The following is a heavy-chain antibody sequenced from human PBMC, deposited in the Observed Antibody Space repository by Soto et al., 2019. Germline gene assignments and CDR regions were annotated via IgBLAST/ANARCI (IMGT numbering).Heavy chain of an antibody. V-gene: IGHV1-2*04. D-gene: IGHD6-19*01. J-gene: IGHJ6*03. CDR1: GYTFTGYY. CDR3: ARRGAVAGTNYYYMDV. CDR2: INPNSGGT. Sequence: QVQLVQSGAEVKKPGASVKVSCKASGYTFTGYYMHWVRQAPGQGLEWMGWINPNSGGTNYAQQFQGWVTMTRDTSISTAYMELSRLRSDDTAVYYCARRGAVAGTNYYYMDVWGKGTTVTVSS.